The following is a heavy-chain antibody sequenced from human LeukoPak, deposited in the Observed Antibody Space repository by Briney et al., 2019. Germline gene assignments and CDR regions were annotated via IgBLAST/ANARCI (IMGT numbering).Heavy chain of an antibody. D-gene: IGHD6-6*01. CDR1: GYTFTSYA. V-gene: IGHV1-2*02. CDR2: INPNSGGT. CDR3: AREYSSSYAFDC. J-gene: IGHJ4*02. Sequence: ASVKVSCKASGYTFTSYAMHWVRQAPGQGLEWMGWINPNSGGTNYAQKFQGRVTMTRDTSISTAYMELSRLRSDDTAVYYCAREYSSSYAFDCWGQGTLVTVSS.